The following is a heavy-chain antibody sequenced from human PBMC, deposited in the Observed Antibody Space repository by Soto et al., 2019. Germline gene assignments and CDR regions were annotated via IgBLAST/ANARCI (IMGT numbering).Heavy chain of an antibody. CDR1: GFTFSSYG. CDR3: AKDPAVADLYYGMDV. V-gene: IGHV3-30*18. Sequence: GGSLRPSCAASGFTFSSYGMHWVRQAPGKGLEWVAVISYDGSNKYYADSVKGRFTISRDNFKNTLYLQMNSLRAEDTAVYYCAKDPAVADLYYGMDVWGQGTTVTVSS. J-gene: IGHJ6*02. D-gene: IGHD6-19*01. CDR2: ISYDGSNK.